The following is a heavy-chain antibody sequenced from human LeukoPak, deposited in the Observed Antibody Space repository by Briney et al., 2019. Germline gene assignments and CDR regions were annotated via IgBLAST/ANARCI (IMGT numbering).Heavy chain of an antibody. CDR1: GGTFSSYA. CDR2: IIPILGIA. D-gene: IGHD5-24*01. CDR3: ARDPQAEMATTPFDY. V-gene: IGHV1-69*04. Sequence: ASVKVSCKASGGTFSSYAISWVRQAPGQGLEWMGRIIPILGIANYAQKFQGRVTITADKSTSTAYMELSSLRSEDTAVYYCARDPQAEMATTPFDYWGQGTLVTVSS. J-gene: IGHJ4*02.